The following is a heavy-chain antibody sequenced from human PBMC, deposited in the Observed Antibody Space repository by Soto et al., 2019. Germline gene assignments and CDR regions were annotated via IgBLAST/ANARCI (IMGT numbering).Heavy chain of an antibody. J-gene: IGHJ4*02. V-gene: IGHV3-74*01. Sequence: PGGLLRLSCPASGFTISSYAMHWVRQAPGEGLVSVARINTDGSTTNYADSVKGRLTISRDKAKNTVYLQMNSLRAEDTAVYFCARGESSGWYRWGQGAQVTVSS. CDR1: GFTISSYA. CDR3: ARGESSGWYR. D-gene: IGHD6-19*01. CDR2: INTDGSTT.